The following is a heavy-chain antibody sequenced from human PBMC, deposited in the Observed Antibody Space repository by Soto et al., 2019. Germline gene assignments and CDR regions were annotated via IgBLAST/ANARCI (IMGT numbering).Heavy chain of an antibody. D-gene: IGHD1-7*01. J-gene: IGHJ6*02. V-gene: IGHV1-2*02. CDR2: INPNSGDT. CDR1: GYTFTGQY. Sequence: ASVKVSCKASGYTFTGQYMHCVRRAPGQVLEWIGWINPNSGDTNYAQKFQGRVTMTRDTSIGTAYMELSSLRSNDTAIYYCARESSGITLYGMDVWGQGTTVTVSS. CDR3: ARESSGITLYGMDV.